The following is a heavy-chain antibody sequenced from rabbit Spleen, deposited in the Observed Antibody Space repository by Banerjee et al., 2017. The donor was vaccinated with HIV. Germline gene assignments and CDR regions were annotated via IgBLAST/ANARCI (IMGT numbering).Heavy chain of an antibody. CDR1: GFSFSSSYY. D-gene: IGHD1-1*01. J-gene: IGHJ2*01. Sequence: QEQLVESGGGLVQPEGSLTLTCTASGFSFSSSYYMCWVRQAPGKGLEWIACIDAGSKGSTYYASWAKGRFTISKTSSTTVTLQMTSLTAADTATYFCARNYVNAFDPWGQGTLVTVS. V-gene: IGHV1S45*01. CDR3: ARNYVNAFDP. CDR2: IDAGSKGST.